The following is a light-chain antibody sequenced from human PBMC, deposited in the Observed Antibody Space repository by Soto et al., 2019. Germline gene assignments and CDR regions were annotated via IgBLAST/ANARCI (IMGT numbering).Light chain of an antibody. V-gene: IGKV2-28*01. CDR1: QSLLHSNGYNY. Sequence: DIVMTQSPLSLPVTPGEPASISCRSSQSLLHSNGYNYLDWYLQKPGQSPQLLIYLGSNRASGVPDRFSGSGSGTDFTLKISRVEAEDVGVYYCMQALQTWWTFCQGTKVEIK. J-gene: IGKJ1*01. CDR2: LGS. CDR3: MQALQTWWT.